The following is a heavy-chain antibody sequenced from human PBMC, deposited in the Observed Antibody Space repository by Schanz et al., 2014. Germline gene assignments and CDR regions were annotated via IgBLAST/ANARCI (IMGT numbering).Heavy chain of an antibody. CDR1: GFTFSSYD. CDR2: LWHDGSKK. D-gene: IGHD3-10*01. V-gene: IGHV3-33*01. J-gene: IGHJ4*02. Sequence: QVQLVESGGGVVQPGRSLRLSCVASGFTFSSYDVFWVRQAPGKGLEWVAILWHDGSKKYYADSVKGRFTISRDNAKNSLYLQMNSLRAEDTAVYHCVSSGSYSSYALWGQGTLVTVSS. CDR3: VSSGSYSSYAL.